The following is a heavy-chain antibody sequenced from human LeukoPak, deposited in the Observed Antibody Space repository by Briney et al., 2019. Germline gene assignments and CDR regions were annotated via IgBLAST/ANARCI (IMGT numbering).Heavy chain of an antibody. J-gene: IGHJ6*04. D-gene: IGHD2-15*01. CDR2: ISSSSSYI. Sequence: GGSLRLSCAASGFTFSSYRKNWVRQAPGKGLEWVSSISSSSSYIYYADSVKGRFTISRDNAKNSLYLQMNSLRAEDTAVYYCARAYCSGGSCYSPSYYYYGMDVWGKGTTVTVSS. CDR3: ARAYCSGGSCYSPSYYYYGMDV. V-gene: IGHV3-21*01. CDR1: GFTFSSYR.